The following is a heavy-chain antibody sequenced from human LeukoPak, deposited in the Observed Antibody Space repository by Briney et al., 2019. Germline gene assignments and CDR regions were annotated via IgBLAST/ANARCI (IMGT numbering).Heavy chain of an antibody. D-gene: IGHD2-15*01. CDR3: ARGGGNFDY. CDR2: IGTDGSYV. Sequence: GGSLRLSCAASGFTFSSHNMNWVRQAPMKGLEWVSSIGTDGSYVYYADSVQGRFTISRDNAKNSLYLQMNSLTAEDTAVYYCARGGGNFDYWGQGTLVTVSS. J-gene: IGHJ4*02. CDR1: GFTFSSHN. V-gene: IGHV3-21*01.